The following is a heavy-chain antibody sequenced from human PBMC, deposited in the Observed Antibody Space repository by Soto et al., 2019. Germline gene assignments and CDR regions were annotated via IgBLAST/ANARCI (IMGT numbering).Heavy chain of an antibody. CDR1: GFTFSSYW. Sequence: EVQLVQSGGGLVQPGGSLRLSCAASGFTFSSYWMSWVRQAPGKGLEWVANIKEDGSQKWYVDSVKGRFTIPRENAKNAWYLQMSSLRVEDTAVYYCARGDYYDVSGPFSDAFDIWGQGTMVTVSS. D-gene: IGHD3-22*01. J-gene: IGHJ3*02. CDR3: ARGDYYDVSGPFSDAFDI. V-gene: IGHV3-7*04. CDR2: IKEDGSQK.